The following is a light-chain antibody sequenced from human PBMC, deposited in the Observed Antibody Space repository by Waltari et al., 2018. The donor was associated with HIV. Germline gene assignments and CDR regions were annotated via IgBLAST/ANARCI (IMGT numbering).Light chain of an antibody. CDR3: AAWDDTLYGL. V-gene: IGLV1-44*01. CDR2: ANN. J-gene: IGLJ2*01. Sequence: QSVLTQPPSASGPPGQSVTISCSGSNSNIGKYPVNWYHQVPGTAPKLVIYANNQRPAGVPARFSGSQSGTSASLAISGLRSEDEGYYYCAAWDDTLYGLFGGGTKLTVL. CDR1: NSNIGKYP.